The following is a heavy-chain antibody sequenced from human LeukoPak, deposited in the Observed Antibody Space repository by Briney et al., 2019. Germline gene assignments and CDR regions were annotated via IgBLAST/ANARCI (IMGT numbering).Heavy chain of an antibody. V-gene: IGHV3-20*01. CDR2: INWSGGST. J-gene: IGHJ6*02. Sequence: GGSLRLSCAASGFTFDDYGMSWVRQAPGKGLEWVSGINWSGGSTGYADSVKGRFTISRDNAKNSLYLQMNSLRVEDTALYHCARLGSGHDVYYYGMDVWGQGTTVTVSS. D-gene: IGHD5-12*01. CDR1: GFTFDDYG. CDR3: ARLGSGHDVYYYGMDV.